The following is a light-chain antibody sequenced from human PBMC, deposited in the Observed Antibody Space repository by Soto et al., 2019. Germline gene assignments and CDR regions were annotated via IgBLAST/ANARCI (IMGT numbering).Light chain of an antibody. CDR2: VAS. CDR3: SSYRSGGTFV. CDR1: SSDVGGYNY. V-gene: IGLV2-14*01. J-gene: IGLJ1*01. Sequence: QSAPTQPASVSGSPGQSIAISCTGTSSDVGGYNYVSWHQQHPGKAPKVLISVASNRPSGVSNRFSGSKSGNTASLTISGLQAEDEADYYCSSYRSGGTFVFGSGTKVTVL.